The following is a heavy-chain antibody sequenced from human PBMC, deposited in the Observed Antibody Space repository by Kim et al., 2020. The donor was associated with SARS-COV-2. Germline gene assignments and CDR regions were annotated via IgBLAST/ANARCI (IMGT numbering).Heavy chain of an antibody. J-gene: IGHJ4*02. CDR1: GFTFSSYA. CDR2: ISGSGGST. D-gene: IGHD6-13*01. Sequence: GGSLRLSCAASGFTFSSYAMSWVRQAPGKGLEWVSAISGSGGSTYYADSVKGRFTISRDNSKNTLYLQMNSLRAEDTAVYYCAKDPTDLAAADIPSDYWGQGTLVTVSS. V-gene: IGHV3-23*01. CDR3: AKDPTDLAAADIPSDY.